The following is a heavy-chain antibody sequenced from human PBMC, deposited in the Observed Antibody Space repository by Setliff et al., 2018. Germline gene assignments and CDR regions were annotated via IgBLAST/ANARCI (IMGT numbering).Heavy chain of an antibody. J-gene: IGHJ5*01. Sequence: ASVKVSCKASGHTFSSSGITWVRQAPGQGLEWMGWISAYSGNTNYAHKLQGRVSMTTDTSTGTAYMELRSLRSDDTAVYYCARLVRFCTRTACQRVAGAESWGQGTLVTVSS. V-gene: IGHV1-18*01. CDR3: ARLVRFCTRTACQRVAGAES. CDR1: GHTFSSSG. CDR2: ISAYSGNT. D-gene: IGHD2-8*01.